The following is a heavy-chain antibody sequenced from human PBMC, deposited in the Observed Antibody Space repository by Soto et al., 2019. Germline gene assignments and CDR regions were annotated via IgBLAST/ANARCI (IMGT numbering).Heavy chain of an antibody. J-gene: IGHJ4*02. Sequence: QLQLQESGSGLVKPSQTLSLTCAVSGGSISSGGYSWSWIRQPPGKGLEWIGYIYHSGSTYYNPSLQSRVTRSVDRAKNQFSLKPSSVTAADTAVYYCAAGGGLPRYYWGQGTLVTVSS. CDR2: IYHSGST. V-gene: IGHV4-30-2*01. D-gene: IGHD5-12*01. CDR1: GGSISSGGYS. CDR3: AAGGGLPRYY.